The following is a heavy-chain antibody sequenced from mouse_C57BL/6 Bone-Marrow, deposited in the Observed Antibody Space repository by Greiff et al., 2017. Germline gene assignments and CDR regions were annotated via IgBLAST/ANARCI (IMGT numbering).Heavy chain of an antibody. Sequence: VQLQQPGAELVMPGASVKLSCKASGYTFTSYWMHWVKQRPGQGLEWIGEIDPSDSYTNYNQKFKGKSTLTVDKSSSTAYMQLSSLTSEDSAVDYCARGGARAMDYWGQGTSVTVSS. J-gene: IGHJ4*01. V-gene: IGHV1-69*01. CDR3: ARGGARAMDY. CDR2: IDPSDSYT. CDR1: GYTFTSYW.